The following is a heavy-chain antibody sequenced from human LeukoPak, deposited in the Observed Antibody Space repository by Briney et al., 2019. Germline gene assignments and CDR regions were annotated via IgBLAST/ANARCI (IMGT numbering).Heavy chain of an antibody. D-gene: IGHD4-17*01. V-gene: IGHV3-23*01. Sequence: GGSLRLSCAASGFTFSSYAMSWVRQAPGKGLEWVSAISGSGGSTYYADSVKGRFTISRDNSKNTLYLQMNSLRAEDTAVYYCARVESPHTVTTLDYWGQGTLVTVSS. CDR2: ISGSGGST. CDR3: ARVESPHTVTTLDY. CDR1: GFTFSSYA. J-gene: IGHJ4*02.